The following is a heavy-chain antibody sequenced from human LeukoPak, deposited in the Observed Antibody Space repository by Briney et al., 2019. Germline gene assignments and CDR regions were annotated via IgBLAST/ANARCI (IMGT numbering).Heavy chain of an antibody. J-gene: IGHJ3*02. D-gene: IGHD2-15*01. V-gene: IGHV4-59*01. CDR3: ASVAPPDAFDI. CDR1: GGSISSYY. CDR2: IYYSGST. Sequence: SETLSLTCTVSGGSISSYYWSWIRQPPGKGLEWIGYIYYSGSTNYNPSLKSRVTISVDTSKNRFSLKLSSVTAADTAVYYCASVAPPDAFDIWGQGTMVTVSS.